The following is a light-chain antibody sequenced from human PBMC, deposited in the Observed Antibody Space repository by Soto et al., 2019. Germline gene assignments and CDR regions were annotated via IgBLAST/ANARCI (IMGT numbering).Light chain of an antibody. CDR3: SSYAGSSTHVV. CDR1: SSDVGSYNL. CDR2: EGT. J-gene: IGLJ2*01. V-gene: IGLV2-23*01. Sequence: QSALTQPASVSGSPGQSITISCTGISSDVGSYNLVSWYQQHPGKAPKVMIYEGTERPSGVSNRFSGSRPGNTSSLTISGLQAEAEAHYYCSSYAGSSTHVVFGGGTKLTVL.